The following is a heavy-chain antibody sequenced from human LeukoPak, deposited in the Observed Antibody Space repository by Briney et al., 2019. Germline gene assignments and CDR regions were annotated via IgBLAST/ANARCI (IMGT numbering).Heavy chain of an antibody. V-gene: IGHV3-7*03. CDR1: GFTFSSYA. CDR3: ARLYGGYDSASDY. D-gene: IGHD5-12*01. J-gene: IGHJ4*02. Sequence: GGSLRLSCAASGFTFSSYAMHWVRQAPGKGLEWVANIKQDGSEKYYVDSVKGRFTISRDNAKNSLYLQMNSLRAEDTAVYYCARLYGGYDSASDYWGQGTLVTVSS. CDR2: IKQDGSEK.